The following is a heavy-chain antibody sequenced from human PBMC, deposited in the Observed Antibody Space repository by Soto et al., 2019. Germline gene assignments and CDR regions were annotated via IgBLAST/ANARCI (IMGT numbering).Heavy chain of an antibody. CDR1: GGSISSSSYY. J-gene: IGHJ5*02. CDR2: IYYSGST. CDR3: ARQYDFWSYNWFDP. D-gene: IGHD3-3*01. V-gene: IGHV4-39*01. Sequence: LSLTCTVSGGSISSSSYYWGWIRQPPGKGLEWIGSIYYSGSTYYNPSLKSRVTISVDTSKNQFSLKLSSVTAADTAVYYCARQYDFWSYNWFDPWGQGTLVTVSS.